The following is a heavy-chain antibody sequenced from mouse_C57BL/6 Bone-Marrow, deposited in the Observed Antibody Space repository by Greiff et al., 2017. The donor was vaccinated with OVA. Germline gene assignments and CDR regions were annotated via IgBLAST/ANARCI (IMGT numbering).Heavy chain of an antibody. Sequence: QVQLQQPGAELVKPGASVKLSCKASGYTFTSYWMHWVKQRPGQGLEWIGMIHPSSGSTNYNEKFKSKATLTADKSSSTAYMQLSSLTSEDSAVYSGARGGEIRLTWFAYWGQGTLVTVSA. D-gene: IGHD3-2*02. CDR1: GYTFTSYW. CDR2: IHPSSGST. CDR3: ARGGEIRLTWFAY. J-gene: IGHJ3*01. V-gene: IGHV1-64*01.